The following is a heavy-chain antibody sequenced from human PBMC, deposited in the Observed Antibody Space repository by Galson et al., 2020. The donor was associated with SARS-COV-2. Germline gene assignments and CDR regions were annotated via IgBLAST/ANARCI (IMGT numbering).Heavy chain of an antibody. V-gene: IGHV4-31*03. Sequence: SETLSLTCTVSGGSISSGGYYWSWIRQHPGKGLEWIGYIYYSGSTYYNPSTKSRVTISVDTSKNQFSLKLSSVTAADTAVYYCAGSGVRFGELLPNPFDYWGQGTLVTVAS. D-gene: IGHD3-10*01. CDR3: AGSGVRFGELLPNPFDY. CDR2: IYYSGST. J-gene: IGHJ4*02. CDR1: GGSISSGGYY.